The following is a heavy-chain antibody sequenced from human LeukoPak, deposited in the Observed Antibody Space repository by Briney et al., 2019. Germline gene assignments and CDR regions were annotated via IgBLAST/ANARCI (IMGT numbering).Heavy chain of an antibody. J-gene: IGHJ4*02. D-gene: IGHD2-15*01. CDR2: INPNSGGT. Sequence: ASVKVSCKASGYTFTTSMHWVRQPPGHGLEWRGWINPNSGGTNYAQNFQGRVTMTRDTSINTAYMELSRLRSDDTAVYFCARDSGPDYWGQGTLVTVSS. CDR3: ARDSGPDY. CDR1: GYTFTTS. V-gene: IGHV1-2*02.